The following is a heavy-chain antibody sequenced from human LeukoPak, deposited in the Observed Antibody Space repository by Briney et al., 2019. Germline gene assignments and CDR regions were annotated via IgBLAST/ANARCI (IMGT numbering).Heavy chain of an antibody. CDR3: ARGGVYCSSTSCYRSWFDP. V-gene: IGHV1-18*01. CDR2: ISAYNGNT. J-gene: IGHJ5*02. Sequence: GASVKVSCKASGYTFTSYGISWVRQAPGQGLEWMGWISAYNGNTNYAQKLQGRVTMTTDTSTSTAYMELRSLRSDDTAVYYCARGGVYCSSTSCYRSWFDPWGQGTLVTVSS. D-gene: IGHD2-2*01. CDR1: GYTFTSYG.